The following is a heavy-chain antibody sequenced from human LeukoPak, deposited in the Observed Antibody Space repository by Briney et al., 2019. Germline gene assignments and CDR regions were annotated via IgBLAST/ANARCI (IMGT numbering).Heavy chain of an antibody. CDR3: AKDQGYSGYQGWFDP. V-gene: IGHV3-48*03. CDR1: GFTFSSYE. Sequence: GGSLRLSCAASGFTFSSYEMNWVRQAPGKGLEWVSYISTSGSSIYYADSVKGRFTISRDNAKNSLYLQMNSLRAEDTALYYCAKDQGYSGYQGWFDPWGQGTLVTVSS. D-gene: IGHD5-12*01. J-gene: IGHJ5*02. CDR2: ISTSGSSI.